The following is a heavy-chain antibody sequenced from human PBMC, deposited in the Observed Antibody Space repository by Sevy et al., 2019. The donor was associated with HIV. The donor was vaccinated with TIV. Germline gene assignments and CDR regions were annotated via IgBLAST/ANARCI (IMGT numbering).Heavy chain of an antibody. CDR1: GGSISSGNYY. D-gene: IGHD2-2*01. Sequence: SENLSLTCTVSGGSISSGNYYWSWIRQPAGKGLEWIGRIYTRGGTNYNPSLKSRVSISVDTSKNQFSLKLSSVTAADTAVYYCARESGDCSSTSCYEGVFDYWGQGTLVIVSS. CDR2: IYTRGGT. CDR3: ARESGDCSSTSCYEGVFDY. V-gene: IGHV4-61*02. J-gene: IGHJ4*02.